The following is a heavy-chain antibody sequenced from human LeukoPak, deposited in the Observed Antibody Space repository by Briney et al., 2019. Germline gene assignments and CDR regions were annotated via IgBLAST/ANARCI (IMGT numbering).Heavy chain of an antibody. CDR3: ARAILTASGYVWYFDL. V-gene: IGHV3-7*04. Sequence: GGSLRLSCAASGFTFSTYWMSWVRQAPGKGLEWVANIKRDGSEKYYVDSVKGRFTISRDNAKNSLFLQMNSLRAEDTAMYYCARAILTASGYVWYFDLWGRGTLVTVSS. J-gene: IGHJ2*01. CDR2: IKRDGSEK. D-gene: IGHD3-3*01. CDR1: GFTFSTYW.